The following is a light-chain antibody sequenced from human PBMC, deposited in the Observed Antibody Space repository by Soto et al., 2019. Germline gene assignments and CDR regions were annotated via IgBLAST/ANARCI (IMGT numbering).Light chain of an antibody. CDR3: QQYGASPVT. CDR1: QSVTSSN. V-gene: IGKV3-20*01. J-gene: IGKJ2*01. Sequence: VLTQSPGTLSLSPGEGATLSCRASQSVTSSNLAWYQQKPGQAPRLLIYDASIRASGIPDGFSGSGSGTDFILTISRLEPEDFAVYYCQQYGASPVTFGQGTKLEIK. CDR2: DAS.